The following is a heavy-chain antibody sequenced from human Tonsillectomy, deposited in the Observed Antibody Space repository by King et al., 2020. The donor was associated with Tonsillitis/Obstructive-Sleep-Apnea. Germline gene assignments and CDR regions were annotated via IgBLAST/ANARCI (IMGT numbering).Heavy chain of an antibody. J-gene: IGHJ6*03. Sequence: VQLVESGGGLVRPGGSLRLSCAASGFTFSDYYMTWIRQAPGKGLEWISYISSGGSAIFYADSMEGRFTISRDNAKNSLYLQVNSLRVEDTAVYYCARGQPYNYYYMDVWGNGTTVTVSS. CDR1: GFTFSDYY. CDR3: ARGQPYNYYYMDV. V-gene: IGHV3-11*01. CDR2: ISSGGSAI. D-gene: IGHD2-2*01.